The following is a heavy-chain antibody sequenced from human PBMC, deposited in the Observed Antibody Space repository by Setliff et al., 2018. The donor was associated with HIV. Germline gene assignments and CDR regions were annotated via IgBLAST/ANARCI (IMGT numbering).Heavy chain of an antibody. CDR3: ARHAAGPDGPFDY. J-gene: IGHJ4*02. V-gene: IGHV4-39*01. CDR1: GASISSNSYY. CDR2: VYHTGST. Sequence: PSETLSLTCSVSGASISSNSYYWSWLRQPAGKGLEWIGNVYHTGSTYYNPSLKSRVTISVDTSKNHFSLKLSSVIAADTAVYYCARHAAGPDGPFDYWGQGTLVTVSS.